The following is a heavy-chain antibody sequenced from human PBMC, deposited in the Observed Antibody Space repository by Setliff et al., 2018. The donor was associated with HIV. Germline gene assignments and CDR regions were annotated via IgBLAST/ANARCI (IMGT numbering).Heavy chain of an antibody. Sequence: SETLSLTCAVYGGSFSGYYWSWIRQSPGKGLEWIGKINHGGSTNYSPSLKSRVTMSIDTSKNQFSLKLSSVTAADTAAYYCASDYSSRHDAFDLWGQGTVVTVSS. CDR1: GGSFSGYY. J-gene: IGHJ3*01. V-gene: IGHV4-34*01. CDR2: INHGGST. CDR3: ASDYSSRHDAFDL. D-gene: IGHD6-13*01.